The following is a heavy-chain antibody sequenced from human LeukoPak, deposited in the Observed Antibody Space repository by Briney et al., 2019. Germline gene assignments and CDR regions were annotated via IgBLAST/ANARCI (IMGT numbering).Heavy chain of an antibody. Sequence: GGSLRLSCAASGFTFSNAWMSWVRQAPGKGLEWVGRIKSKTDGGTTDDVAPVKGRFTISRDDSKNTLYLQMNSLKTEDTAVYYCTTVKGAAGTFGYYYDYWGQGTLVTVSS. D-gene: IGHD3-16*01. V-gene: IGHV3-15*01. CDR2: IKSKTDGGTT. J-gene: IGHJ4*02. CDR3: TTVKGAAGTFGYYYDY. CDR1: GFTFSNAW.